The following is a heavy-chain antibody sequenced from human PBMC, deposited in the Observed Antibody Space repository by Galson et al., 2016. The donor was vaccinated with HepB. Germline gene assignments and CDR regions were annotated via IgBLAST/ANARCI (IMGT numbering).Heavy chain of an antibody. J-gene: IGHJ4*02. V-gene: IGHV4-34*01. CDR1: GGSFSGYY. D-gene: IGHD3-10*01. Sequence: SETLSLTCAVYGGSFSGYYWSWIRQPPGKGLEWIGEINHSGSTNYNPSRKSRVTISVDTSKNQFSLKLSSVTAADTAVYYCARAPLLRINLFRGVHYFDSWGQGTLVTVSS. CDR3: ARAPLLRINLFRGVHYFDS. CDR2: INHSGST.